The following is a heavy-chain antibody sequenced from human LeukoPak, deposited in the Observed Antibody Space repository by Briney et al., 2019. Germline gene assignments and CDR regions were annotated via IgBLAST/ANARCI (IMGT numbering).Heavy chain of an antibody. CDR3: AREDAEQMDNSFDI. V-gene: IGHV4-39*07. CDR1: GGSISSSSYY. Sequence: SETLSLTCTVSGGSISSSSYYWGWIRQPPGKGLEWIGSIYYIGSTFYNPSLKSRLTISIDTSKNQFSLKLRSVTAADTAVYYCAREDAEQMDNSFDIWGQGTMVTVSS. J-gene: IGHJ3*02. CDR2: IYYIGST. D-gene: IGHD5-24*01.